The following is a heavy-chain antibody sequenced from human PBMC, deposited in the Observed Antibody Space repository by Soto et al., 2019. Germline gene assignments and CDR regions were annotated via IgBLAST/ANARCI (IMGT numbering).Heavy chain of an antibody. V-gene: IGHV1-3*01. CDR1: GYTFTSYA. CDR3: ARTQRIMITFGALGY. D-gene: IGHD3-16*01. Sequence: VASVKVSCKASGYTFTSYAMHWVRQAPGQRLEWMGWINAGNGNTKYSQKFQGRVTITRDTSASTAYMELSSLRSEDTAVYYCARTQRIMITFGALGYWGQGTLVTV. J-gene: IGHJ4*02. CDR2: INAGNGNT.